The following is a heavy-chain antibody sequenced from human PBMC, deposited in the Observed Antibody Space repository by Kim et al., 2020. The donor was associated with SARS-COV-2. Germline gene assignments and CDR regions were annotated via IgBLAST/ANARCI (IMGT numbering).Heavy chain of an antibody. CDR3: ARDTYYYGMDV. V-gene: IGHV3-53*01. Sequence: GSLRLSCAASGFTVSSNYMSWVRQAPGKGLEWVSIIYSGGGTYYADSVKGRFTISRDNSKNTLYLQMNSLRAEDTAVYYCARDTYYYGMDVWGQGTTVTVSS. J-gene: IGHJ6*02. CDR2: IYSGGGT. CDR1: GFTVSSNY.